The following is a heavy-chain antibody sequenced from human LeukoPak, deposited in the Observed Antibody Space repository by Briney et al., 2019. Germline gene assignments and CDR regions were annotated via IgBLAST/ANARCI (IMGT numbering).Heavy chain of an antibody. D-gene: IGHD6-25*01. V-gene: IGHV4-39*01. CDR3: ARHPSGWFDP. CDR2: IYYSGST. CDR1: GGSISSSSYY. J-gene: IGHJ5*02. Sequence: SETLSLTCTVSGGSISSSSYYWGWIRQPPGKGLEWIGSIYYSGSTYYNPSLKSRVTISVDTSKNQFSLKLSSVTAADSALYYCARHPSGWFDPWGQGTLVTVPS.